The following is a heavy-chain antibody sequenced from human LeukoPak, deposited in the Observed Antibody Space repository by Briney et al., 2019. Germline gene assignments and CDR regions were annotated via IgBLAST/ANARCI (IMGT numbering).Heavy chain of an antibody. J-gene: IGHJ6*03. V-gene: IGHV4-4*02. CDR1: GGSISSTNW. CDR2: IYRSGTT. Sequence: SETLSLTCAVSGGSISSTNWWSWVRQPPGKGLEWIGEIYRSGTTNYKPSLKSRVTISLDKSRNYFSLKLTSVTAADSAVYYCARGLRYYYYMDVWGKGTTVTVSS. CDR3: ARGLRYYYYMDV. D-gene: IGHD3-16*01.